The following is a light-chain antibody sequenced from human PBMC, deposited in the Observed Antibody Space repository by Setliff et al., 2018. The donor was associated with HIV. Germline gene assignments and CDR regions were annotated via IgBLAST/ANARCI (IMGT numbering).Light chain of an antibody. CDR3: SSYTTDSGV. CDR1: SSDVGGYNY. V-gene: IGLV2-14*01. Sequence: QSALTQPASVSGSPGQSITISCTGTSSDVGGYNYVSWYQQHPGKAPKLMIYEVSNRPSGVSNRFSGSKSGNTASLTISGLQAEDEADYCCSSYTTDSGVFGTGTKVTVL. J-gene: IGLJ1*01. CDR2: EVS.